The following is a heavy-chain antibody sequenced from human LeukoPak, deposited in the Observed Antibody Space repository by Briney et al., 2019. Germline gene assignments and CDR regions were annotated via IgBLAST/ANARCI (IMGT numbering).Heavy chain of an antibody. V-gene: IGHV3-48*01. D-gene: IGHD2/OR15-2a*01. CDR3: ARGEYYQDGIGNNRFDN. J-gene: IGHJ4*02. CDR2: ISAGSRGI. CDR1: GGSISSSN. Sequence: ETLSLTCAVSGGSISSSNWWSWVRQPPGEGLEWISHISAGSRGIYYADSVKGRFTISRDNAKNSLFLQMSSLRPEDTAVYYCARGEYYQDGIGNNRFDNWGQGALVTVSS.